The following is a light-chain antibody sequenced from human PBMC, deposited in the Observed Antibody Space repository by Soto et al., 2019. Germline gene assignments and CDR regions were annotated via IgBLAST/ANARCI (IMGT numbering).Light chain of an antibody. Sequence: QSVLTQPASVSGSPGQSITISCTGTSSDVGSYNLVSWYQQHPGKAPKLMIYEGSKRPSGVSNRFSASKSGNTASLTISGLQAEDEADYYCSSYSSASSRVFGTGTKVTVL. CDR3: SSYSSASSRV. CDR2: EGS. CDR1: SSDVGSYNL. V-gene: IGLV2-14*02. J-gene: IGLJ1*01.